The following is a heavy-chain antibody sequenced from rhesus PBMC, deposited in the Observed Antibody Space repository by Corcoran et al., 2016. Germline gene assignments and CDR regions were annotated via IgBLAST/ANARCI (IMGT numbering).Heavy chain of an antibody. D-gene: IGHD1-1-1*01. CDR2: ISHYNGNK. V-gene: IGHV1-180*01. CDR3: TREISSGSLDV. J-gene: IGHJ5-2*02. CDR1: GYIFTSYY. Sequence: QVQLVQSGAEFKQPGASVKLSCKASGYIFTSYYMHWGRQAPGQGLEWIGLISHYNGNKGYAQNFQGRVTMTTDTSTSTGYMELSSLRSEDTAVYYCTREISSGSLDVWGRGVLVTVSS.